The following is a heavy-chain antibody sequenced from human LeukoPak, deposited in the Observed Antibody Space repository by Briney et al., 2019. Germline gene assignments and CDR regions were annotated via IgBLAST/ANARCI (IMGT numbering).Heavy chain of an antibody. CDR2: IRSSGGST. Sequence: GGSLRLSCAASGFTFSSYAMNWVRQAPGKGLEWDSTIRSSGGSTYYADSVKGRFTISRDNSKNTLYLQMNSLRAEDTAVYYCAKTYSSGWYPDYWGQGTLVTVSS. CDR3: AKTYSSGWYPDY. CDR1: GFTFSSYA. V-gene: IGHV3-23*01. D-gene: IGHD6-19*01. J-gene: IGHJ4*02.